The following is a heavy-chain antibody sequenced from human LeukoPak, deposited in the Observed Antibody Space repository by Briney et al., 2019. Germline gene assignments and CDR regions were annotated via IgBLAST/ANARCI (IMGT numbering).Heavy chain of an antibody. V-gene: IGHV3-7*01. J-gene: IGHJ3*02. Sequence: PGGSLRLSCAASGFTFTTYWMGWVRQAPGKGLEWVANIKQDESEKYYVDSVKGRFTISRDNAKNSVYLQMNSLRAEDTAVYYCARASVTVTTGHNAFDIWGQGTMVTVSS. CDR3: ARASVTVTTGHNAFDI. D-gene: IGHD4-11*01. CDR1: GFTFTTYW. CDR2: IKQDESEK.